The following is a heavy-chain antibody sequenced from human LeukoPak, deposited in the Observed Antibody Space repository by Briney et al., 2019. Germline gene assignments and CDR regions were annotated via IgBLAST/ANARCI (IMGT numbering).Heavy chain of an antibody. CDR3: ARVIVGALGLYYYGMDV. CDR1: GYTFTSQY. D-gene: IGHD1-26*01. V-gene: IGHV1-46*01. Sequence: ASVKVSCKASGYTFTSQYVHWVRQAPGRGLEWMGIINPSGGSTRYAQKFQGRVTMTRDTSTSTVYMELKRLRSEDTAVYYCARVIVGALGLYYYGMDVWGQGTTVTVSS. J-gene: IGHJ6*02. CDR2: INPSGGST.